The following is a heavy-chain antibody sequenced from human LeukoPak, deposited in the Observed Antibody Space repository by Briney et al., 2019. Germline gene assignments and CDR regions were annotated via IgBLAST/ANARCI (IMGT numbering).Heavy chain of an antibody. V-gene: IGHV4-59*01. CDR1: GGSISSYY. J-gene: IGHJ4*02. Sequence: PSETLSLTCTVSGGSISSYYWSWLRHPPGKGLEWMGYIYYSGRTNYNPSLKSRVNISVDTSKNQFSLKLSSVTAADTAVYYCARVAVDTFDYWGQGTLVTVSS. CDR2: IYYSGRT. D-gene: IGHD6-19*01. CDR3: ARVAVDTFDY.